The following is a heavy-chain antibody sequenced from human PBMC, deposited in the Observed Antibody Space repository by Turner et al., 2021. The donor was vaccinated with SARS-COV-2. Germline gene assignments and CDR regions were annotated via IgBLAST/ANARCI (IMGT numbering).Heavy chain of an antibody. CDR2: FSGRSIST. Sequence: EVQLLESGGGWIQPGGSLRLSCAASGFRFSSYAMSWVRQGPGKGLEWVSGFSGRSISTFYADSVRERFTISRDDVKNMLVLEMNRLRDEDTALYYCAKDCKRDQRVPECYDSWGQGTLVTVSS. V-gene: IGHV3-23*01. D-gene: IGHD6-6*01. CDR3: AKDCKRDQRVPECYDS. J-gene: IGHJ4*02. CDR1: GFRFSSYA.